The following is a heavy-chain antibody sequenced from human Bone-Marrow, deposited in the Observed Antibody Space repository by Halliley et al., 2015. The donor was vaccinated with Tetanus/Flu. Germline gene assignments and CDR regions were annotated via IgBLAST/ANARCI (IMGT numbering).Heavy chain of an antibody. J-gene: IGHJ4*02. CDR3: AGGAGWQPDY. CDR1: GLIFSDYW. Sequence: SLRLSCTASGLIFSDYWMNWVRQAPGKGLEWVANIEQDGSEKNYVDSVKGRFTISRDNAKNSVFLQMNSLRAEDTAVYFCAGGAGWQPDYWGQGTLVTVSS. CDR2: IEQDGSEK. V-gene: IGHV3-7*04.